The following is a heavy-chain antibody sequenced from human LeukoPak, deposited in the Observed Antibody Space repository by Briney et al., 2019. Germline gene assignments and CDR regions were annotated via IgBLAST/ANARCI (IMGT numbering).Heavy chain of an antibody. CDR3: AKEMYSSGRYGYYYYYGMDV. CDR1: GFTFDDYT. V-gene: IGHV3-43*01. D-gene: IGHD6-19*01. Sequence: VQPGGSLRLSCAASGFTFDDYTMHWVRQAPGKGLEWVSLISWDGGSTYYADSVKGRFTISRDNSKNSLYLQMNSLRTEDTALYYCAKEMYSSGRYGYYYYYGMDVWGQGTTVTVSS. CDR2: ISWDGGST. J-gene: IGHJ6*02.